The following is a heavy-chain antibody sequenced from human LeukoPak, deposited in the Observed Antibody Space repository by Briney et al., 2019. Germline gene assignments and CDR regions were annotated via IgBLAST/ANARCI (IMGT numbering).Heavy chain of an antibody. CDR1: GFTFSSYSMN. Sequence: GSLRLSCAASGFTFSSYSMNWVRQPPGKGLEWIGSIYYSGSTYYNPSLKSRVTISVDTSKNQFSLKLSSVTAADTAVYYCARHVGDGSFDYWGQGTLVTVSS. D-gene: IGHD3-10*01. CDR3: ARHVGDGSFDY. CDR2: IYYSGST. V-gene: IGHV4-39*01. J-gene: IGHJ4*02.